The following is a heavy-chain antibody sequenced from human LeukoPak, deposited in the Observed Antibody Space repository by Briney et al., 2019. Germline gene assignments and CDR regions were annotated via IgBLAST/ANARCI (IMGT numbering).Heavy chain of an antibody. CDR1: GYSFTSYW. V-gene: IGHV5-51*01. J-gene: IGHJ1*01. CDR2: IYPGDSDT. D-gene: IGHD2-2*01. CDR3: ARQAVPVAKYFQH. Sequence: GESLKISCQGSGYSFTSYWIGWVRQMPGKGLEWMGIIYPGDSDTRYSPSFPGQVTISADKSISTAYLQWSSLKASDTAMYYCARQAVPVAKYFQHWGQGTLVTVSS.